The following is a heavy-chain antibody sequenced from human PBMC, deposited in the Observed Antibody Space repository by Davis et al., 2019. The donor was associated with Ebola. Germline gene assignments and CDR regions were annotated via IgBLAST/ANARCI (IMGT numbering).Heavy chain of an antibody. J-gene: IGHJ6*04. CDR1: GFTFSRYG. V-gene: IGHV3-30*02. Sequence: GGSLRLSCAASGFTFSRYGMPLIRQAPGKGLEWVAFIRYDGSNKYYADSVKGRFTISRDNSKNTLYLQMNSLRAEDTAVYYCAKDSGGTTGRYYYYYGMDVWGKGTTVTVSS. CDR2: IRYDGSNK. CDR3: AKDSGGTTGRYYYYYGMDV. D-gene: IGHD1-7*01.